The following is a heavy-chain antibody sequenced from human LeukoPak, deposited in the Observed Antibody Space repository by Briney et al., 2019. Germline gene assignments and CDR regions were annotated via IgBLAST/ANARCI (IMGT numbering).Heavy chain of an antibody. D-gene: IGHD5-12*01. Sequence: GGSLRLSCAASGFTFSSYSMNWVRQAPGKGLEWVSSISSSSSYIYYADSVKGRFTISRDNAKNSLYLQMNSLRAEDTAVYYCARAGLGYSGYEYYYYYYMDVWGKGTTVTVSS. CDR2: ISSSSSYI. J-gene: IGHJ6*03. CDR1: GFTFSSYS. CDR3: ARAGLGYSGYEYYYYYYMDV. V-gene: IGHV3-21*01.